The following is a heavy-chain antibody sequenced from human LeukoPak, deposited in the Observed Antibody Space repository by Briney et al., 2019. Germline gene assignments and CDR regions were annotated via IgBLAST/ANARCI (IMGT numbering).Heavy chain of an antibody. CDR3: AIGPQDRIATNYYYYGMDV. CDR2: IIRILGIA. Sequence: GASVKVSCKASGGTFSSYAISWVRQAPGQGLEWMGRIIRILGIANYAQKFQGRVTITADKSTSTAYMELSSLRSEDTAVYYCAIGPQDRIATNYYYYGMDVWGQGTTVTVSS. J-gene: IGHJ6*02. V-gene: IGHV1-69*04. CDR1: GGTFSSYA. D-gene: IGHD6-13*01.